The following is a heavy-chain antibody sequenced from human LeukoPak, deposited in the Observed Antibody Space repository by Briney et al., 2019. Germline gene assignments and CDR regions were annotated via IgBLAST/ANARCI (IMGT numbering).Heavy chain of an antibody. V-gene: IGHV4-59*12. J-gene: IGHJ3*02. CDR3: ARVFALYSTSSGGTFDI. CDR1: GGSISSYY. CDR2: IYYSGST. Sequence: SETLSLTCTVSGGSISSYYWSWIRQPPGKGLEWIGYIYYSGSTNYNPSLKSRVTISVDTSKNQFSLKLSSVTAADTAVYYCARVFALYSTSSGGTFDIWGQGTTVTVSS. D-gene: IGHD6-6*01.